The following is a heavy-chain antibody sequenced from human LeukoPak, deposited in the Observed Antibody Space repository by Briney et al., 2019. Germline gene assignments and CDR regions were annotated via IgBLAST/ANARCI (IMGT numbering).Heavy chain of an antibody. CDR3: ARRAQVERRHSQFDY. J-gene: IGHJ4*02. V-gene: IGHV1-18*01. Sequence: GASVKVSCKASGYTFTSYGISWVRQAPGQGLEWMGWISAYNGNTNYAQKLQGRVTMTTDTSTSTVYMELSSLRSEDTAVFYCARRAQVERRHSQFDYWGQGTLVTVSS. D-gene: IGHD1-1*01. CDR2: ISAYNGNT. CDR1: GYTFTSYG.